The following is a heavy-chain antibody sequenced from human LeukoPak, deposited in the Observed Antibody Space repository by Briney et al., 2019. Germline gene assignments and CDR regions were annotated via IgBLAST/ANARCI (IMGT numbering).Heavy chain of an antibody. CDR3: AKDPTQYYSGSGSSSWFDP. J-gene: IGHJ5*02. CDR2: IRYDGSNK. V-gene: IGHV3-30*02. CDR1: GFTFSSYG. D-gene: IGHD3-10*01. Sequence: GGSLRLSYAASGFTFSSYGMHWVRQAPGKGLEWVTFIRYDGSNKYFADSVKGRFTISRDNSKNTLYLQMNSLRAEDTAVYYCAKDPTQYYSGSGSSSWFDPWGQGTLVTVSS.